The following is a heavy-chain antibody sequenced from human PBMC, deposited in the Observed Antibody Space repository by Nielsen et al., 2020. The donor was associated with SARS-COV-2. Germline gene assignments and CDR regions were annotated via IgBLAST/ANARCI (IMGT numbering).Heavy chain of an antibody. CDR1: GYTFTSYA. D-gene: IGHD1-26*01. J-gene: IGHJ6*03. Sequence: ASVKVSCKASGYTFTSYAMHWVRQAPGQRLEWMGWINAGNGNTKYSQKFQGRVTITRDTSASTAYMELSSLRSEDTAVYYCARDLVVGATTWYYMDVRGKGTTVTVSS. CDR3: ARDLVVGATTWYYMDV. CDR2: INAGNGNT. V-gene: IGHV1-3*01.